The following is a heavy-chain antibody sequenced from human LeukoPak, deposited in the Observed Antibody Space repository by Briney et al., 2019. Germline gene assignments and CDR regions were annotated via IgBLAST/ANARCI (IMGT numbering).Heavy chain of an antibody. D-gene: IGHD2-2*01. V-gene: IGHV1-69*01. CDR1: GGTFSSYA. Sequence: SVKVSCEASGGTFSSYAIGWVRQAPGQGLEWMGGITPIFGTANYAQKIQGRVTITADESTRTAYMELSSLRSEDTAVYYCARETVVPAANGWFDPWGQGTLVTVSS. CDR2: ITPIFGTA. J-gene: IGHJ5*02. CDR3: ARETVVPAANGWFDP.